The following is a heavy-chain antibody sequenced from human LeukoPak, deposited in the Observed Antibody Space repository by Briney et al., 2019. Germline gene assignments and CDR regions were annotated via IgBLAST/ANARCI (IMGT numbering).Heavy chain of an antibody. CDR1: GFTVSTNY. V-gene: IGHV3-66*01. Sequence: HPGESLSLSCAASGFTVSTNYMSWVRLAPGKGLEWVSLLHSDGNKYYAESVKGRFTISTDNSKNTLYLQMNSLRVEDTAVYYCAGRRKEAAAYDHWGQGTLVTVSS. CDR2: LHSDGNK. D-gene: IGHD6-13*01. CDR3: AGRRKEAAAYDH. J-gene: IGHJ4*02.